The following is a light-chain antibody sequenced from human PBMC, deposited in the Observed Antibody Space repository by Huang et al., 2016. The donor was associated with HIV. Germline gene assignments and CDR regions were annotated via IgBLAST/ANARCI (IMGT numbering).Light chain of an antibody. CDR2: KVS. J-gene: IGKJ1*01. Sequence: DVVLTQSPLSLPVTLGQPASISCRSSQSLIYSDGNTYLNLFQQRPGQSPRRLLYKVSHRDSLVPDRFSGSGSGTDFTLKISRVEAEDVGVYFCMQGTHSPPGTFGQGTKVDIK. CDR1: QSLIYSDGNTY. V-gene: IGKV2-30*01. CDR3: MQGTHSPPGT.